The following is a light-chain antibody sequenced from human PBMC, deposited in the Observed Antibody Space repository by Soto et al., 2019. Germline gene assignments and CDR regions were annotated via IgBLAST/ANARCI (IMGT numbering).Light chain of an antibody. CDR3: QQYGSSRWT. J-gene: IGKJ1*01. CDR2: GAS. V-gene: IGKV3-20*01. Sequence: EIVLTQSPGTLSLSPGERATLSCRASQSISSSYLAWYQQKPGQAPRLLIYGASSRATGIPDRISGSGSGTDFTLTIIRLEPEDFAVYYCQQYGSSRWTFGQGTKVEIK. CDR1: QSISSSY.